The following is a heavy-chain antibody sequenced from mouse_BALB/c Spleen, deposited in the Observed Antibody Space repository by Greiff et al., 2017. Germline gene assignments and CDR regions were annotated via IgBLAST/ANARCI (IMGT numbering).Heavy chain of an antibody. Sequence: EVQLVETGGGLVQPKGSLKLSCAASGFTFNTNAMNWVRQAPGKGLEWVARIRSKSNNYATYYADSVKDRFTISRDDSQSMLYLQMNNLKTEDTAMYYCVGANDGYLYAMDYWGQGTSVTVSS. CDR3: VGANDGYLYAMDY. CDR2: IRSKSNNYAT. J-gene: IGHJ4*01. CDR1: GFTFNTNA. V-gene: IGHV10S3*01. D-gene: IGHD2-3*01.